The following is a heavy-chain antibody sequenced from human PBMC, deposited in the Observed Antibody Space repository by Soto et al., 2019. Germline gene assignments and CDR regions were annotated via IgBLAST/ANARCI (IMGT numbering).Heavy chain of an antibody. J-gene: IGHJ4*02. CDR2: IYYTGTT. D-gene: IGHD4-17*01. V-gene: IGHV4-59*01. CDR1: GGSISSYH. Sequence: PSETLSLTCTVSGGSISSYHWSWIRQPPGKGLEWIASIYYTGTTNYNPSLGTRVTISIDAPENQFSLKLSSVTAADTAAYYCARDTVLTGMFDFWGQGTLVTVSS. CDR3: ARDTVLTGMFDF.